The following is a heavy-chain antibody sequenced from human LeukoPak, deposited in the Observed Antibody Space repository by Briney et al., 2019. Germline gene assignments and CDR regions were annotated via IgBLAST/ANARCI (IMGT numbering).Heavy chain of an antibody. J-gene: IGHJ5*02. V-gene: IGHV1-69*05. CDR2: IIPFFGTA. CDR3: ARAPLRQNYYDSSGYFSWFDP. Sequence: SSVKVSCKASGGTFSSYAISWVRQAPGQGLEWMGGIIPFFGTANYAQKFQGRVTITTDESTSTAYMELSSLRSEDTAVYYCARAPLRQNYYDSSGYFSWFDPWGQGTLVTVSS. D-gene: IGHD3-22*01. CDR1: GGTFSSYA.